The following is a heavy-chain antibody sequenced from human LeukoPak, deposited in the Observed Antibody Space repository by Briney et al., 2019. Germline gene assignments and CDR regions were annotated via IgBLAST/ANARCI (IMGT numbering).Heavy chain of an antibody. CDR3: AKGARGYSGYDPTYSFDY. J-gene: IGHJ4*02. CDR1: VFTFSSHG. CDR2: ISYDGSNK. Sequence: GGSLRLSCAASVFTFSSHGMHWVRQAPGKGVEGVAVISYDGSNKYYADSGKGRFTISRDNSKNTLYLRMNSLRDEQTDVYHCAKGARGYSGYDPTYSFDYWGQGTLVTVSS. V-gene: IGHV3-30*18. D-gene: IGHD5-12*01.